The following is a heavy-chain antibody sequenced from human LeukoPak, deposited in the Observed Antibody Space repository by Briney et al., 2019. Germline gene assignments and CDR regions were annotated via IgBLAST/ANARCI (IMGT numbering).Heavy chain of an antibody. D-gene: IGHD5-24*01. Sequence: PSETLSLTCTVSGASISSYYWSWIRQPPGKGLEWIGHIYYSGSTNYNPSLKSRVTISVDTSKNQFSLNLNSVIAADTAMYYCASHTAGHGSGYWGQGGLVTVSS. J-gene: IGHJ4*02. V-gene: IGHV4-59*08. CDR1: GASISSYY. CDR3: ASHTAGHGSGY. CDR2: IYYSGST.